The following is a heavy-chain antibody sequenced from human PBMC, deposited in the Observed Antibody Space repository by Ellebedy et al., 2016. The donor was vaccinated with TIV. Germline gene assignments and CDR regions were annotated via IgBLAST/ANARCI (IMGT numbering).Heavy chain of an antibody. V-gene: IGHV4-4*07. D-gene: IGHD4-11*01. CDR2: IYTSGST. Sequence: SETLSLTXTVSGGSISSYYWSWIRQPAGKGLEWIGRIYTSGSTNYNPSLKSRVTISVDTSKNQFSLKLSSVTAADTAVYYCAIYSKVHYYYYYMDVWGKGTTVTVSS. CDR3: AIYSKVHYYYYYMDV. J-gene: IGHJ6*03. CDR1: GGSISSYY.